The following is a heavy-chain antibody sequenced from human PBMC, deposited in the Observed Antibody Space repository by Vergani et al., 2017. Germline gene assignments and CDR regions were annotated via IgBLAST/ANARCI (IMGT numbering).Heavy chain of an antibody. CDR3: ARLGLNQWELVDY. J-gene: IGHJ4*02. CDR2: IYHSGST. V-gene: IGHV4-39*07. D-gene: IGHD1-26*01. CDR1: GVSIGSNSYY. Sequence: QLQLQESGPGLVKPSETLSLTCTVSGVSIGSNSYYWGWIRQPPGKGLEWIGSIYHSGSTYYNPSLKSRVTISVDTSKNQFSLKLSSVTAADTAVYYCARLGLNQWELVDYWGQGTLVTVSS.